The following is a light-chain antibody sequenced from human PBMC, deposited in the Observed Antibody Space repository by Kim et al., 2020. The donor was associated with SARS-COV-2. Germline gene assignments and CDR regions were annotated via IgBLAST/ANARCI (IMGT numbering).Light chain of an antibody. Sequence: ALGQTVRITCQGGNLRNYYASWYQQKPRLAPVLVIYGKNNRPSGIPDRVSGSSSGNTASLTSTGAQAEDEADYYCNSRDSSGNLWVFGGGTQLTVL. V-gene: IGLV3-19*01. CDR2: GKN. CDR3: NSRDSSGNLWV. J-gene: IGLJ3*02. CDR1: NLRNYY.